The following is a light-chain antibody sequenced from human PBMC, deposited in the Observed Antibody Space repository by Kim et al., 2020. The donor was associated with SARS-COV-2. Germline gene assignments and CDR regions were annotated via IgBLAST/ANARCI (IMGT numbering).Light chain of an antibody. CDR1: NSNIGAGYD. V-gene: IGLV1-40*01. Sequence: GQRVTISCTGSNSNIGAGYDVHWYQQVPGTAPKLLIYGNTNRPSGVPDRFSGSRSGTSASLAITGLQAEDEADYYCQSYDHSLSDVFGTGTKVTVL. J-gene: IGLJ1*01. CDR3: QSYDHSLSDV. CDR2: GNT.